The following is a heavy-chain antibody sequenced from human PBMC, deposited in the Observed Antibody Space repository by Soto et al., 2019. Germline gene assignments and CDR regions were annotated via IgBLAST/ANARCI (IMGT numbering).Heavy chain of an antibody. V-gene: IGHV4-34*01. CDR1: GGSFSGYY. CDR3: ARETLDY. J-gene: IGHJ4*02. Sequence: SETLSLTCAVYGGSFSGYYWSWFRQPPGKGLEWIGEINHSGSTNYNPSLKSRLTMSVDTSKNQFSLELSSVTAADTAVYYCARETLDYWGQGTLVTVSS. CDR2: INHSGST.